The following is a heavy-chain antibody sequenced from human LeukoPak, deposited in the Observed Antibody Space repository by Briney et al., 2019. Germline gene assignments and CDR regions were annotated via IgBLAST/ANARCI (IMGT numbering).Heavy chain of an antibody. CDR2: ISSSSHI. CDR3: ARHSVIDAFDI. J-gene: IGHJ3*02. Sequence: GGSLRLSCAASGFTFSSYSMNWVRQAPGKGLEWVSSISSSSHIYYADSVKGRFTISRDNAKNSLYLQMNSLRAEDTAVYYCARHSVIDAFDIWGQGTMVTVSS. D-gene: IGHD2-21*01. CDR1: GFTFSSYS. V-gene: IGHV3-21*01.